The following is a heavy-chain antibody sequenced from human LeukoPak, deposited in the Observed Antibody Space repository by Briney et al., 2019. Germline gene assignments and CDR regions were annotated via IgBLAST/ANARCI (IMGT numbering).Heavy chain of an antibody. D-gene: IGHD3-22*01. J-gene: IGHJ4*02. CDR2: IFPSGGEI. V-gene: IGHV3-23*01. CDR1: GGSISSSSYY. CDR3: AKGRSSGTPYYFDY. Sequence: ETLSLTCTVSGGSISSSSYYWGWIRQPPGKGLEWVSSIFPSGGEIHYADSVRGRFTISRDNSKSTLSLQMNSLRAEDTAVYYCAKGRSSGTPYYFDYWGQGTLVTVSS.